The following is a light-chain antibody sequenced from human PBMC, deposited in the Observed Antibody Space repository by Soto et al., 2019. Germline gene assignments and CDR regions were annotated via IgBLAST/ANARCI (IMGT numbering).Light chain of an antibody. V-gene: IGKV1-39*01. J-gene: IGKJ5*01. CDR3: QQSYSTPST. CDR2: AAS. Sequence: DIQMTQSPSSLSASVGDGVTITCRASQSISGSLIWYQQRPGKAPQLLIYAASSLQSGVPSRFSGSGSGTDVTLTIRSRQPEDFASYYCQQSYSTPSTFGQGTRLEIK. CDR1: QSISGS.